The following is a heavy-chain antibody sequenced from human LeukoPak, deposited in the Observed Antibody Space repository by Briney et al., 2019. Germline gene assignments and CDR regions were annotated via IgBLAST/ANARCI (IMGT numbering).Heavy chain of an antibody. J-gene: IGHJ4*01. CDR3: ARVAGSIDY. CDR2: MNPNSGYT. Sequence: ASVKVSSKASGYTFTTYDINWVRQATGQGLEWMGWMNPNSGYTGYAQKFQGRVTITRDTSISTAYMELSSLRSEDTAVYYCARVAGSIDYWGQGPLVTVSS. V-gene: IGHV1-8*03. CDR1: GYTFTTYD. D-gene: IGHD1-26*01.